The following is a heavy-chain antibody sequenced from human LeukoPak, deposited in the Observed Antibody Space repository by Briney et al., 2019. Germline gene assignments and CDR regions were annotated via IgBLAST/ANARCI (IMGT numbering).Heavy chain of an antibody. D-gene: IGHD5-12*01. J-gene: IGHJ6*03. CDR1: GYSFTSYW. CDR3: ARLVATIITGPYYYYMDV. Sequence: GESLKISCKGSGYSFTSYWICWLRQIPGKGLGWIGIIYPGDSDTRYSPSFQGQVTISADKSISTVYLQWSSLKASDTAMYYCARLVATIITGPYYYYMDVWGKGTTVTVSS. V-gene: IGHV5-51*01. CDR2: IYPGDSDT.